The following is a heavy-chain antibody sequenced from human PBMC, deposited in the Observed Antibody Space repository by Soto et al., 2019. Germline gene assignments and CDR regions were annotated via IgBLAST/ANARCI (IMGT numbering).Heavy chain of an antibody. CDR1: GYTFTNYD. J-gene: IGHJ6*03. D-gene: IGHD2-21*02. V-gene: IGHV1-8*02. CDR2: MNPNSGNT. Sequence: QVQLVQSGAEVKKPGASVKVSCKASGYTFTNYDINWVRQATGQGLEWMGWMNPNSGNTGSAQKFQGRVTMTRNTSISTAYMELSSLKFEDTAVYYCARAGTHLTAYYYMDVWGRGTTVTVSS. CDR3: ARAGTHLTAYYYMDV.